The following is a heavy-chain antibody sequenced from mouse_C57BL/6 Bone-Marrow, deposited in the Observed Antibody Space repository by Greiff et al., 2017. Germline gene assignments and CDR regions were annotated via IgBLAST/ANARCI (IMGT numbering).Heavy chain of an antibody. CDR2: INPYNGDT. Sequence: VQLKESGPELVKPGDSVKISCKASGYSFTGYFMNWVMQSHGKSLEWIGRINPYNGDTFYNQKFKGKATLTVDKSSSTADMELRSLTSEDSAVYYCARWYYGSSHWYFDVWGTGTTVTVSS. J-gene: IGHJ1*03. CDR3: ARWYYGSSHWYFDV. CDR1: GYSFTGYF. V-gene: IGHV1-20*01. D-gene: IGHD1-1*01.